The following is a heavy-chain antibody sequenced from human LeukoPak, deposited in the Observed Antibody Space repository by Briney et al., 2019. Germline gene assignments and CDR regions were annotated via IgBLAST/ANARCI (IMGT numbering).Heavy chain of an antibody. CDR3: ARSLAVAGSPDYFDY. V-gene: IGHV3-23*01. J-gene: IGHJ4*02. CDR2: ISGSGDSL. Sequence: GGSLRLSCAASGFTFSTYAMSWVRQAPGKGLEWVSAISGSGDSLYYADSVKGRYTISRDNSKNTLYLQMNSLRADDTAVYYCARSLAVAGSPDYFDYWGQGTLVTVSS. D-gene: IGHD6-19*01. CDR1: GFTFSTYA.